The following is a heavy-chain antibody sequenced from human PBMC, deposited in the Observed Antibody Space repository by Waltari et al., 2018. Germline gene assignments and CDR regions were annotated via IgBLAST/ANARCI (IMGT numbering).Heavy chain of an antibody. CDR2: IYPGDSDT. V-gene: IGHV5-51*01. J-gene: IGHJ5*02. CDR1: GYSFTSHW. Sequence: EVQLVQSGAEVTKPGESLKTSCKGSGYSFTSHWIGWVRQVPGKGLEWMGIIYPGDSDTRYSPSFQGQVTISADKSISTAYLQWSSLKASDTAMYYCARSAGIAAAATNWFDPWGQGTLVTVSS. CDR3: ARSAGIAAAATNWFDP. D-gene: IGHD6-13*01.